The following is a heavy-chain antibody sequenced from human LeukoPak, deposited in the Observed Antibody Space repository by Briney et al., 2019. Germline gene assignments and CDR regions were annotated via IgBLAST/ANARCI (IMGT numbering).Heavy chain of an antibody. V-gene: IGHV4-39*01. J-gene: IGHJ4*02. CDR2: IYYSGST. Sequence: PETLSLTCTVSGGSISSSSYYWGWIRQPPGKGLEWIGSIYYSGSTYYNPSLKSRVTISVDTSKNQFSLKLSSVTAADTAVYYRARHSSGSNFDYWGQGTLVTVSS. CDR3: ARHSSGSNFDY. D-gene: IGHD6-19*01. CDR1: GGSISSSSYY.